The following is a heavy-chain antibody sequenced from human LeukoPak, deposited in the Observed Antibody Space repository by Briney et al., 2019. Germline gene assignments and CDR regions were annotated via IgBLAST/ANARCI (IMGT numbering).Heavy chain of an antibody. V-gene: IGHV1-18*01. CDR2: ISAYNGNT. D-gene: IGHD3-22*01. J-gene: IGHJ6*02. CDR1: GYTFTSYG. CDR3: ARDLHIGSSGYYAWYYYYGMDV. Sequence: VASVKVSCKASGYTFTSYGISWVRQAPGQGLEWMGWISAYNGNTNYAQKLQGRVTMTRDMSISTAYMELSRLRSDDTAVYYCARDLHIGSSGYYAWYYYYGMDVWGQGTTVTVSS.